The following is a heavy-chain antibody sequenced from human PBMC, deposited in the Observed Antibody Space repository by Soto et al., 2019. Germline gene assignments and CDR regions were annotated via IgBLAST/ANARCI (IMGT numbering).Heavy chain of an antibody. CDR2: INPTSGAT. D-gene: IGHD4-17*01. Sequence: QVQLVQSGAEVKKPGASVKVSCKTSGYTFAAFFIHWIRQAPGQGLEWMGWINPTSGATVSAQKFQDRVTMTRDTSISTAYMELRGLKSDDTAVYYCTRDPDYGDYWGYFFDYGGQGTPVSVSS. J-gene: IGHJ4*02. CDR3: TRDPDYGDYWGYFFDY. CDR1: GYTFAAFF. V-gene: IGHV1-2*02.